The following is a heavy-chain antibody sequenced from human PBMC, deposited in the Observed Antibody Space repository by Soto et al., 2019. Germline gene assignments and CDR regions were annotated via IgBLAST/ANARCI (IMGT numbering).Heavy chain of an antibody. V-gene: IGHV4-39*01. CDR2: IYYSGST. D-gene: IGHD5-18*01. CDR3: ACIFSGGYGYGFYYYGMDV. CDR1: GCSISISSYY. Sequence: SETLSLTCTVSGCSISISSYYWCWILQPPGKGLEWIGSIYYSGSTYYNPSLKSRITISVDTSKNQFSLKLSSVTAADTAVYYCACIFSGGYGYGFYYYGMDVWGQGTTVTVCS. J-gene: IGHJ6*02.